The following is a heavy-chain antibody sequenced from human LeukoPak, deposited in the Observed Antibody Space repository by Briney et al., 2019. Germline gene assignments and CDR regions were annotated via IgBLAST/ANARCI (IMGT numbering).Heavy chain of an antibody. V-gene: IGHV1-3*01. D-gene: IGHD3-10*01. J-gene: IGHJ4*02. Sequence: ASVKVSCKASGYTFTSYAMHWVRQAPGQRLEWMGWINAGNGNTKYSQKFQGRVTITRDTSASTAYMELSSLRSEDTAVYYCAREGVLLWFGEVDYWGQGTLVTVSS. CDR1: GYTFTSYA. CDR3: AREGVLLWFGEVDY. CDR2: INAGNGNT.